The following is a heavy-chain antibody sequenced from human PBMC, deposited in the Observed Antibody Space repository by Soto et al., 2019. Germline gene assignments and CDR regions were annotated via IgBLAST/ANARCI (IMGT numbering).Heavy chain of an antibody. CDR3: AREGDGDYFSY. V-gene: IGHV4-61*01. Sequence: QVQLQESGPGLVKPSETLSLTCTVSGGSVSSGSHYWSCIRQPPGKCLEWIGDLSYSGSTNYNPSRKSRITISVDGCKNQFALKLSSVTAADAALYYCAREGDGDYFSYWCQGSLVPVSS. D-gene: IGHD3-16*01. J-gene: IGHJ4*02. CDR1: GGSVSSGSHY. CDR2: LSYSGST.